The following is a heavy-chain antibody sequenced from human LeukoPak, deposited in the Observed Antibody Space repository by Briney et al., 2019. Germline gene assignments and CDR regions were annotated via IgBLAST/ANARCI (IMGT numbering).Heavy chain of an antibody. CDR2: INPNSGGT. V-gene: IGHV1-2*02. Sequence: ASVKVSCKASGGTFSSYAISWVRQAPGQGLEWMGWINPNSGGTNYAQKFQGRVTMTRDTSISTAYMELSRLRSDDTAVYYCARVSYSSIPLWGQGTLVTVSS. J-gene: IGHJ4*02. CDR3: ARVSYSSIPL. D-gene: IGHD6-13*01. CDR1: GGTFSSYA.